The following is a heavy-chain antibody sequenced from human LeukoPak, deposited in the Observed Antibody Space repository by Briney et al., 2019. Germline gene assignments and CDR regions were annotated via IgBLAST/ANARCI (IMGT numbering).Heavy chain of an antibody. CDR3: ARFSGFL. V-gene: IGHV4-38-2*01. D-gene: IGHD3-10*01. CDR2: IYYSGST. Sequence: SETLSLTCAVSGYSISSGYYWGWIRQPPGKGLEWIGSIYYSGSTYYNPSLKSRVTISVDTSKNQFSLKLSSVTAADTAVYYCARFSGFLWGRGTLVTVSS. CDR1: GYSISSGYY. J-gene: IGHJ2*01.